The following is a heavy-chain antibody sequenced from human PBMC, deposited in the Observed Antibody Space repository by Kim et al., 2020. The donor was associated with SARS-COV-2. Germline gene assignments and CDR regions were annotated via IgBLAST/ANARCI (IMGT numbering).Heavy chain of an antibody. D-gene: IGHD5-12*01. Sequence: GGSLRLSCAASGFTFSSYWMSWVRQAPGKGLEWVANIKQDGSEKYYVDSVKGRFTISRDNAKNSLYLQMNSLRAEDTAVYYCARDRRGRAIANSGYDYWGQGTLVTVSS. CDR2: IKQDGSEK. CDR1: GFTFSSYW. CDR3: ARDRRGRAIANSGYDY. J-gene: IGHJ4*02. V-gene: IGHV3-7*01.